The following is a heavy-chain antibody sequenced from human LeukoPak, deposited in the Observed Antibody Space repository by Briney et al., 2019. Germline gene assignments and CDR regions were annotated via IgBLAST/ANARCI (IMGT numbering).Heavy chain of an antibody. CDR2: INPNSGGT. D-gene: IGHD3-10*01. Sequence: ASVKVYCKASGYTFTGYYMHWVRQAPGQGLEWMGWINPNSGGTNYAQKFQGRVTMTRDTSISTAYMELSRLRSDDTAVYYCARDSGPVYYYYYGMDVWGQGTTVTVSS. V-gene: IGHV1-2*02. CDR1: GYTFTGYY. CDR3: ARDSGPVYYYYYGMDV. J-gene: IGHJ6*02.